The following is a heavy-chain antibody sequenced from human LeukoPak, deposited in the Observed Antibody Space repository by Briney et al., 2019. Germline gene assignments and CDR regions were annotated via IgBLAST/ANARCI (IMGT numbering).Heavy chain of an antibody. Sequence: PGGSLRLSCAASGFTFSIYAMLWVRQAPGQGLEWVAVISYGGSNKYYADSVTGRFTISRDNSKNTLFLQMNSLRAEDTAVYYCARALPSPSGYFDYWGQGTLVTVSS. V-gene: IGHV3-30-3*01. CDR2: ISYGGSNK. J-gene: IGHJ4*02. CDR1: GFTFSIYA. D-gene: IGHD7-27*01. CDR3: ARALPSPSGYFDY.